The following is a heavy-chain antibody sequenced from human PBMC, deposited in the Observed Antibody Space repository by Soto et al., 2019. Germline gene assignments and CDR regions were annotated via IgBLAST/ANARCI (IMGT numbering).Heavy chain of an antibody. J-gene: IGHJ3*02. D-gene: IGHD3-3*01. V-gene: IGHV3-23*01. CDR1: GFTLSSYS. Sequence: PGGSLRLSCAASGFTLSSYSMTWLRQAPGKGLEWVSTISNSGGSTYYIDYVKGRFTISRDNSKNTLYLQMNSLRAEDTAVYFCAKDWTSIWGQGTMVTVSS. CDR3: AKDWTSI. CDR2: ISNSGGST.